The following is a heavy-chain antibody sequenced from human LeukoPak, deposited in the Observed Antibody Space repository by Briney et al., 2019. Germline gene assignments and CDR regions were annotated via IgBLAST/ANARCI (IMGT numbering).Heavy chain of an antibody. CDR2: ISSNGGST. J-gene: IGHJ4*02. V-gene: IGHV3-64D*06. CDR3: VKDSSSGSYFDY. Sequence: AGSLRLSCSASGFTFSRYAMHWVRQAPGKGLEYVSAISSNGGSTYYADSVKGRFTISRDNSRNTLHLQMSSLRVEDTAVYYCVKDSSSGSYFDYWGQGTLVTVSS. D-gene: IGHD3-10*01. CDR1: GFTFSRYA.